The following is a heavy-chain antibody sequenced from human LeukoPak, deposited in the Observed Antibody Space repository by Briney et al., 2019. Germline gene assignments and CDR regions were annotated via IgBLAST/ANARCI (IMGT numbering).Heavy chain of an antibody. V-gene: IGHV3-9*01. D-gene: IGHD4-11*01. CDR2: MSWNSCTI. CDR3: AKAAGNYAFAY. J-gene: IGHJ4*02. CDR1: GFTFGDYS. Sequence: GGSQRLSCAASGFTFGDYSMHWVRQAPGEGLEWVSGMSWNSCTIIYADSVKGRFTISRDNAKNSLYLQMNSLRVEDAAFYYCAKAAGNYAFAYWGRGTLITVSS.